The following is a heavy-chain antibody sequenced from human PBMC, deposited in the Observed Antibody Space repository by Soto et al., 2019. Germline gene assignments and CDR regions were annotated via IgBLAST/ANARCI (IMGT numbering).Heavy chain of an antibody. D-gene: IGHD6-19*01. V-gene: IGHV3-30-3*01. CDR2: ISYDGSNK. CDR1: GGHLSSYS. Sequence: SQGLSCRSSGGHLSSYSMHWVRQNPGKGLEWVAVISYDGSNKYYADSVKGRFTISRDNSKNTLYLQMNSLRGEDTAVYYCASDAYYSSGWYEGFVYWGQGNLVTVS. J-gene: IGHJ4*02. CDR3: ASDAYYSSGWYEGFVY.